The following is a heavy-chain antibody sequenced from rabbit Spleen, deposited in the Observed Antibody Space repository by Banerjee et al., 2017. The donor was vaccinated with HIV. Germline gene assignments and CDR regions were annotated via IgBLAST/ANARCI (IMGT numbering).Heavy chain of an antibody. CDR3: ARDTGTSFSTYGMDL. CDR1: GFSFSSSSFSGDSY. CDR2: IDAGSSAFT. J-gene: IGHJ6*01. V-gene: IGHV1S40*01. Sequence: QSLEESGGDLVKPGASLTLTCTASGFSFSSSSFSGDSYMCWVRQAPGKGLEWIACIDAGSSAFTYFATWAKGRFTISKTSSTTVTLQMTRLTAADTATYFCARDTGTSFSTYGMDLWGPGTLVTVS. D-gene: IGHD8-1*01.